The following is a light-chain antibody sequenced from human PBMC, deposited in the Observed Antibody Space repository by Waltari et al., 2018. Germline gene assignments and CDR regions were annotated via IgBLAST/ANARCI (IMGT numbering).Light chain of an antibody. CDR2: AAS. J-gene: IGKJ2*01. V-gene: IGKV1-39*01. CDR1: QSISSY. Sequence: RVTITCRASQSISSYLNWYQQKPGKAPKLLIYAASSLQSGVPSRFSGSGSGTDFTLTISSLQPEDFATYYCQQSYSTPVTFGQGTKLEIK. CDR3: QQSYSTPVT.